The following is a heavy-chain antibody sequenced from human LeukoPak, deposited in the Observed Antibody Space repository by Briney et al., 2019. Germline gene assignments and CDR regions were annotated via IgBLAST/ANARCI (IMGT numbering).Heavy chain of an antibody. CDR3: AKHRDNGDSSGYHDFDF. V-gene: IGHV3-30-3*02. CDR1: GFTFSSYA. Sequence: GGSLRLSCAASGFTFSSYAMHWVRQAPGKGLEWVAVISYDGSNKYYADSVKGRFTISRDNSKNTLYLQMSSLRAEDTAVYYCAKHRDNGDSSGYHDFDFWGQGTLVTVSS. D-gene: IGHD3-22*01. J-gene: IGHJ4*02. CDR2: ISYDGSNK.